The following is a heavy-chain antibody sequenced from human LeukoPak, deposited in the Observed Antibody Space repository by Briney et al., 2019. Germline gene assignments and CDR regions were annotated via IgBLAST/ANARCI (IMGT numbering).Heavy chain of an antibody. J-gene: IGHJ4*02. D-gene: IGHD4-17*01. CDR3: ATDHYGDYVFYY. Sequence: ASVEVSCKVSGYTLTELSMHWVRQAPGKGLEWMGGFDPEDGETIYAQKFQGRVTMTEDTSTDTAYMELSSLRSEDTAVYYCATDHYGDYVFYYWGQGTLVTVSS. CDR2: FDPEDGET. V-gene: IGHV1-24*01. CDR1: GYTLTELS.